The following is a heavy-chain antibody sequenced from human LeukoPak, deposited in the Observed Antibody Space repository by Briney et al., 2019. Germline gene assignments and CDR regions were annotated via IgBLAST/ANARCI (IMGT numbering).Heavy chain of an antibody. CDR3: ARGRYCSGGSCYPRDYYYYGMDV. V-gene: IGHV4-34*01. Sequence: KPSETLSLTCAVYGGSFSGYYWSWIRQPPGKGLEWIGEINHSGSTNYNPSLKSRVTISVDTSKNQFSLKLSSVTAADTAVYYCARGRYCSGGSCYPRDYYYYGMDVWGQGTTVTVS. CDR2: INHSGST. J-gene: IGHJ6*02. D-gene: IGHD2-15*01. CDR1: GGSFSGYY.